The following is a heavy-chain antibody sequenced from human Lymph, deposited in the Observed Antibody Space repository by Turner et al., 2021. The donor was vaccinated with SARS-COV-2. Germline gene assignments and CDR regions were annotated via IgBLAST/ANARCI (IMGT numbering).Heavy chain of an antibody. J-gene: IGHJ4*02. Sequence: EVQLVASGGGLVKHGGSLRLSCAASEFCFSRYSMNWVRQAPGKGLDWVSSISSSSSYIYYADSVKGRFTISRDSAKNSLYLQMNSLRAEDTAVYYCARERYDSSGSESYYFDYWGQGTLVTVSS. CDR2: ISSSSSYI. V-gene: IGHV3-21*01. CDR3: ARERYDSSGSESYYFDY. D-gene: IGHD3-22*01. CDR1: EFCFSRYS.